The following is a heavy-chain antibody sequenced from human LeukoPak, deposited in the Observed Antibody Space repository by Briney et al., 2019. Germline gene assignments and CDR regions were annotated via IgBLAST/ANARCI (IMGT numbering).Heavy chain of an antibody. D-gene: IGHD6-13*01. Sequence: GGSLSLSCAASGFTFSSYAMSWVRQAPGKGLEWVSAISGSGGSTYYADSVKGRFTISRDNSKNTLYLQMNSLRAEDTAVYYCARVWVNSSSTNWFDPWGQGTLVTVSS. CDR2: ISGSGGST. J-gene: IGHJ5*02. V-gene: IGHV3-23*01. CDR1: GFTFSSYA. CDR3: ARVWVNSSSTNWFDP.